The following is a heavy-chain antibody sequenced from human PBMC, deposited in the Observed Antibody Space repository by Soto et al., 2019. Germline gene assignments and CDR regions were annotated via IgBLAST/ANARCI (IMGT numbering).Heavy chain of an antibody. CDR2: INHSGST. CDR1: GGSFSGYY. J-gene: IGHJ5*02. CDR3: ARTGLGITIFGVVITRLDP. D-gene: IGHD3-3*01. Sequence: SETLSLTCAVYGGSFSGYYWSWIRQPPGKGLEWIGEINHSGSTNYNPSLKSRVTISVDTSKNQFSLKLSSVTAADTAVYYCARTGLGITIFGVVITRLDPWGQGTLVTVS. V-gene: IGHV4-34*01.